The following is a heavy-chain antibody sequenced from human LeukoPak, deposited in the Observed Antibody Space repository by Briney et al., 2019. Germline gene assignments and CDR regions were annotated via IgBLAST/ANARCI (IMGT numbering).Heavy chain of an antibody. D-gene: IGHD3-22*01. CDR1: GDSISSYY. J-gene: IGHJ4*02. CDR3: ARARSSGYSFDY. Sequence: SETLSLTCTVSGDSISSYYWNWIRQPPGKGLEWSGYIYYSGSTNYNPSLKSRVTISVDTSKNQFSLKLSSVTAADTAVYYCARARSSGYSFDYWGQGTLVTVSS. CDR2: IYYSGST. V-gene: IGHV4-59*01.